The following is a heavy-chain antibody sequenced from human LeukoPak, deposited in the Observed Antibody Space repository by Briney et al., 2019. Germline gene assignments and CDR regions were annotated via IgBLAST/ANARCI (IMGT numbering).Heavy chain of an antibody. CDR2: ISSSSSYI. J-gene: IGHJ5*02. Sequence: PSETLSLTCAVYGGSFSGYYWSWIRQPPGKGLEWVSSISSSSSYIYYADSVKGRFTISRDNAKNSLYLQMNSLRAEDTAVYYCARDYGGNSDWFDPWGQGTLVTVSS. V-gene: IGHV3-21*01. D-gene: IGHD4-23*01. CDR3: ARDYGGNSDWFDP. CDR1: GGSFSGYY.